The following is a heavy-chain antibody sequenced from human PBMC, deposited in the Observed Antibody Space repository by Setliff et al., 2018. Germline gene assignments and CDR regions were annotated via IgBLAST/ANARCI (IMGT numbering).Heavy chain of an antibody. CDR2: VYPGDSDT. D-gene: IGHD2-2*03. CDR3: ARLIGSCSSSSCSGALDL. Sequence: GESLKISCQGFGYSFSRSWIVWVRQMPGRGLEWLGIVYPGDSDTRYNPSFQGQVTISVDKSIDTAYLQSSSLKASDSAIYYCARLIGSCSSSSCSGALDLWGQGKMVTVSS. J-gene: IGHJ3*01. CDR1: GYSFSRSW. V-gene: IGHV5-51*01.